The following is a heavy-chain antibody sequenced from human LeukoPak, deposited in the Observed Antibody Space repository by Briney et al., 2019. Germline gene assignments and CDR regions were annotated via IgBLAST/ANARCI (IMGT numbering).Heavy chain of an antibody. D-gene: IGHD2-8*01. J-gene: IGHJ3*02. Sequence: ASVKVSCKASGYTFTGYYMHWVRQAPGQGLEWMGWIKTNSGGTNYAQKLQGRVTMTTDTSTSTAYMELRSLRSDDTAVYYCARRYCTNGVCYHDRGAFDIWGQGTTVTVSS. CDR2: IKTNSGGT. V-gene: IGHV1-2*02. CDR1: GYTFTGYY. CDR3: ARRYCTNGVCYHDRGAFDI.